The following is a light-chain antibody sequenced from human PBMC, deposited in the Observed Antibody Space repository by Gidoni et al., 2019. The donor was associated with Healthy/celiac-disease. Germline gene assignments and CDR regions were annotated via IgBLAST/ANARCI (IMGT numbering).Light chain of an antibody. V-gene: IGKV3-11*01. J-gene: IGKJ4*01. CDR1: QSVSSY. Sequence: DIVLTQSPATLSLSPGERATLSCRASQSVSSYLAWYKQKPGQAPRLLIYDASNRDTGIPARFRGSGSGTDLNLTISSIEPEDLEVYYCQQRRNWHLTFGGGTKVEIK. CDR3: QQRRNWHLT. CDR2: DAS.